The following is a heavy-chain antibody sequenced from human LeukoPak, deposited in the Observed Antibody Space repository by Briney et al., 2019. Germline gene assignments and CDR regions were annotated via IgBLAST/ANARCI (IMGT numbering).Heavy chain of an antibody. CDR1: GFTFSGYI. V-gene: IGHV3-21*01. CDR3: ATDPWQGRGLLDY. Sequence: GGSLRLSCVGSGFTFSGYIMNWVRQAPGKGLEWVSSISSSTSYIHYADSVRGRFTISRDNAKSSVYLQMNSLRAEDTAVYYCATDPWQGRGLLDYWGQGILVTVSS. D-gene: IGHD3-10*01. CDR2: ISSSTSYI. J-gene: IGHJ4*02.